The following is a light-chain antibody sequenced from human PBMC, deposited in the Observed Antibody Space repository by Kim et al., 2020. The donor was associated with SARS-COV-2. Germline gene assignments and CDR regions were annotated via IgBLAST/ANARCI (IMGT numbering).Light chain of an antibody. CDR2: RDR. CDR1: SIGAKS. Sequence: SYELTQPLSESVALGQTARITCGGSSIGAKSVHWYQQKPGQAPVLVIYRDRNRPSGIPERFSGSNSGNTATLTISRAQAGDEADYYCHVWDSNTAVFGGGTQLTVL. J-gene: IGLJ3*02. V-gene: IGLV3-9*01. CDR3: HVWDSNTAV.